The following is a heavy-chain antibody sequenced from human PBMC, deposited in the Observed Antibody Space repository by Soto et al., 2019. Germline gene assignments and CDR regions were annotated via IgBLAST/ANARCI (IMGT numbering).Heavy chain of an antibody. Sequence: PGGSLRLSCAASGFTFSSYAMSWFRQAPGKGLEWVSAISGSGGSTYYADSVKGRFTISRDNSKNTLYLQMNSLRAEDTAVYYCAKDQADFFFRSPVTSDYWGQGTLVTVSS. CDR3: AKDQADFFFRSPVTSDY. CDR1: GFTFSSYA. CDR2: ISGSGGST. D-gene: IGHD4-4*01. V-gene: IGHV3-23*01. J-gene: IGHJ4*02.